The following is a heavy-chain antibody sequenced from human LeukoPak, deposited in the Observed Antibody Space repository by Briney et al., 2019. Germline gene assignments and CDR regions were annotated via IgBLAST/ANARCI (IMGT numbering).Heavy chain of an antibody. V-gene: IGHV5-51*01. CDR3: ARSPRDGYHDAFDI. D-gene: IGHD5-24*01. CDR2: IYPGDSET. Sequence: GESLKISCKGSGDSFTTYWIAWVRQMPGKDLEWRGIIYPGDSETRDSPSFQGQVTISADKSISTAYLQWGSLNASDTAMYYCARSPRDGYHDAFDIWGQGTMVTVSS. CDR1: GDSFTTYW. J-gene: IGHJ3*02.